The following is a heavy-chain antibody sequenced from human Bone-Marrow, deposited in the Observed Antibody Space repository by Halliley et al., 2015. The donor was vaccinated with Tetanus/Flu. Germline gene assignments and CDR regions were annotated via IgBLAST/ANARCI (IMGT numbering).Heavy chain of an antibody. CDR2: IYSSGTN. D-gene: IGHD3-16*01. CDR1: GGSIDTYY. Sequence: TLSLTCAVSGGSIDTYYWTWIRQPPGKGLEWIGTIYSSGTNYYNPSLESRATISLGPSQNSFSLNLKSATAADTAVYYCARSWAPRYHPNYVGWFDPWGPGLLVTVSS. J-gene: IGHJ5*02. CDR3: ARSWAPRYHPNYVGWFDP. V-gene: IGHV4-4*09.